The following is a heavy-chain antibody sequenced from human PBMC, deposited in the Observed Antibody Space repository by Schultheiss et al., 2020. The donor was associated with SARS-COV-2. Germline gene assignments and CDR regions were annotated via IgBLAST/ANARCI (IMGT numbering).Heavy chain of an antibody. CDR3: ATLRAYCGGDCSYYYYGMDV. V-gene: IGHV3-21*01. Sequence: GGSLRLSCAASGFTFSSYWMSWVRQAPGKGLEWVSSITGSGSDKYYADSVKGRFTISRDNAKNSLYLQMNSLRAEDTAVYYCATLRAYCGGDCSYYYYGMDVWGKGTTVTVSS. D-gene: IGHD2-21*02. CDR2: ITGSGSDK. CDR1: GFTFSSYW. J-gene: IGHJ6*04.